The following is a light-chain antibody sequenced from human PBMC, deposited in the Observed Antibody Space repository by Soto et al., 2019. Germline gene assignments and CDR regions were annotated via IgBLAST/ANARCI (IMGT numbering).Light chain of an antibody. CDR1: SSDVGGYNY. CDR3: SSYAGNGYV. J-gene: IGLJ1*01. Sequence: SVLTQPPSASGSPGQSVTISCTGASSDVGGYNYVSWYQQHPGKAPKLMIYEVSKRPSGVPDRFSGSKSGNTASLTVSGLQAEDEADYFCSSYAGNGYVLGTGTKVT. V-gene: IGLV2-8*01. CDR2: EVS.